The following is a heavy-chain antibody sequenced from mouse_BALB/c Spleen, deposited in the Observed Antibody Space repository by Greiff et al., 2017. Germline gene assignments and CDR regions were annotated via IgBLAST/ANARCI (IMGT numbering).Heavy chain of an antibody. CDR2: ISCYNGAT. CDR1: GYSFTGYY. D-gene: IGHD2-1*01. Sequence: LVKTGASVKISCKASGYSFTGYYMHWVKQSHGKSLEWIGYISCYNGATSYNQKFKGKATFTVDTSSSTAYMQFNSLTSEDSAVYYCAKGNYEYAMDYWGQGTSVTVSS. CDR3: AKGNYEYAMDY. V-gene: IGHV1S34*01. J-gene: IGHJ4*01.